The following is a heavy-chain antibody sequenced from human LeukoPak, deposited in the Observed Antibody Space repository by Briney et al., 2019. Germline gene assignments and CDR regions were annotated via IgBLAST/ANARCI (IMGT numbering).Heavy chain of an antibody. CDR3: ARDRVWFGELYYFDY. J-gene: IGHJ4*02. Sequence: PGGSLRLSCAASGFTFSSYAMHWVRQAPGKGLEWVAVISYDGSNKYYADSVKGRFTISRDNSKNTLYLQMNSLRAEDTAVYYCARDRVWFGELYYFDYWGQGTLVTVSS. CDR2: ISYDGSNK. CDR1: GFTFSSYA. V-gene: IGHV3-30*04. D-gene: IGHD3-10*01.